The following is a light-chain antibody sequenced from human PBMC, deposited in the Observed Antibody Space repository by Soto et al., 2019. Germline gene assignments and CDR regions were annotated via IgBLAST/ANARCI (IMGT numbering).Light chain of an antibody. V-gene: IGLV2-8*01. Sequence: QSALTQPPSASGSPGQSVTISCTGTSSDVGGYNYVSWYQQHPGKAPKLMIYDVSKRPSGVPDRFSGSKSGNTASLTVSGLQAEDEADYYCSSYEGGNGVFGTGTKLTVL. CDR2: DVS. J-gene: IGLJ1*01. CDR3: SSYEGGNGV. CDR1: SSDVGGYNY.